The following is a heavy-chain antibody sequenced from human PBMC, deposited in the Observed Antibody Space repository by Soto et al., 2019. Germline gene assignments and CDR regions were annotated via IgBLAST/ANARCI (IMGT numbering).Heavy chain of an antibody. CDR1: GYTFTSYA. D-gene: IGHD5-18*01. J-gene: IGHJ6*02. V-gene: IGHV1-3*01. CDR3: ARDLDKAFFRVSLNYHDLMAF. CDR2: INAGNGNT. Sequence: ASVKVSCKASGYTFTSYAMHWVRQAPGQRLEWMGWINAGNGNTKYSQKFQGRVTITRDTSASTAYMELSSLRSEDTAVYYCARDLDKAFFRVSLNYHDLMAFCSRGTTV.